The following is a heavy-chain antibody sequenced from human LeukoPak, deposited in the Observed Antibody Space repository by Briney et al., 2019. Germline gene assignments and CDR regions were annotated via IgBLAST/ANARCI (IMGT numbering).Heavy chain of an antibody. V-gene: IGHV3-74*01. Sequence: GGSLRLSCAASGFTFSTYWMHWVRQAPGKGLVWVSRINSDGSRTTYADSVKGRFTISRDNAKNTLYLQMNRLRTEDTAVYYCARPETQYSSGLDGFDIWGQGTMVTVSS. CDR2: INSDGSRT. J-gene: IGHJ3*02. D-gene: IGHD6-19*01. CDR1: GFTFSTYW. CDR3: ARPETQYSSGLDGFDI.